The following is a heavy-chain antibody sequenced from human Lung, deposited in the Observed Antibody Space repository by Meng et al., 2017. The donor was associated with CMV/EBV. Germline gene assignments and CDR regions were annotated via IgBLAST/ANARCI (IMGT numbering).Heavy chain of an antibody. J-gene: IGHJ4*02. CDR3: ARNRVTIFGVQDYYFDY. V-gene: IGHV3-48*03. D-gene: IGHD3-3*01. Sequence: GESLKISCAASGFTFSSYEINWVRQAPGKGLEWVSYISSSGSTIYYADSVKGRFTIPRDNAKNSLYLQMNSLRAEDTAVYYCARNRVTIFGVQDYYFDYWGRGTLVTVSS. CDR2: ISSSGSTI. CDR1: GFTFSSYE.